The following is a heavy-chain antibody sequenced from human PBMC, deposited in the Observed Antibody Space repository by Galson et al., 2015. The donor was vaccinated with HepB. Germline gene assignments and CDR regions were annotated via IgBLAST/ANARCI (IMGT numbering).Heavy chain of an antibody. CDR2: ISWNSGSI. J-gene: IGHJ4*02. V-gene: IGHV3-9*01. Sequence: SLRLSCAPSGFTFDDYAMHWVRQAPGKGLEWVSGISWNSGSIAYADSVKGRFTISRDNAKNSLYLQMNSLRAEDTALYYCAKGMTAGGHVKVGLARGRYYFDYWGQGTLVTVSS. CDR1: GFTFDDYA. D-gene: IGHD2-21*02. CDR3: AKGMTAGGHVKVGLARGRYYFDY.